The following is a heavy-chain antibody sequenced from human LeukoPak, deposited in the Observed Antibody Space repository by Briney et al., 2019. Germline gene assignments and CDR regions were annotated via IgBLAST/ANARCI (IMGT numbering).Heavy chain of an antibody. CDR3: ARKKVYYFDY. CDR1: GGSFSGYY. Sequence: SETLSLNCAVYGGSFSGYYWSWIRQPPGKGLEWIGEINHSGSTNYNPSLKSRVTISVDTSKNQFSLKLSSVTAADTAVYYCARKKVYYFDYWGQGTLVTVSS. J-gene: IGHJ4*02. CDR2: INHSGST. V-gene: IGHV4-34*01.